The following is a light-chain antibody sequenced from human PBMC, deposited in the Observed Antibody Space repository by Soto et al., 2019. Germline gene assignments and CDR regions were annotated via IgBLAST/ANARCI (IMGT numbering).Light chain of an antibody. Sequence: DIMMTQSPGTLSASPGERATLSCRASQSVSSNLAWYQQKPGQAPRLLIYAVSTRATGIPARFSGSGSGTEFTLTISSLQSEDFAVYYGQQYNKWPLTFGQGPKVEIK. J-gene: IGKJ1*01. CDR2: AVS. CDR1: QSVSSN. CDR3: QQYNKWPLT. V-gene: IGKV3-15*01.